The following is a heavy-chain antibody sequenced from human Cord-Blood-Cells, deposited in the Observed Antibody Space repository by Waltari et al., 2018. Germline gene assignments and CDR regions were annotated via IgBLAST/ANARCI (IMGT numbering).Heavy chain of an antibody. D-gene: IGHD3-10*01. CDR2: ISAYNGNT. CDR1: GYTFTSYG. J-gene: IGHJ3*02. Sequence: QVQLVQSGAEVKKPGASVKVSCKASGYTFTSYGISWVRQAPGQGLEWMGWISAYNGNTNYAQKPQGRVTRTTDTSTSTAYMGLRSLRSDDTAVYYCARERGDRDAFDNWGQGTMVTVSS. V-gene: IGHV1-18*01. CDR3: ARERGDRDAFDN.